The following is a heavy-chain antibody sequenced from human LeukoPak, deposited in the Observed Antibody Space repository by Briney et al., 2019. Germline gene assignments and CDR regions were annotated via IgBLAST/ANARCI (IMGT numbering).Heavy chain of an antibody. CDR3: AKDIQLTY. CDR2: ISSSSSYI. J-gene: IGHJ4*02. D-gene: IGHD2-15*01. V-gene: IGHV3-21*04. Sequence: GGSLRLSCAASGFTFSSYSMNWVRQAPGKGLEWVSSISSSSSYIYYADSVKGRFTISRDNAKNTLCLQMNSLRAEDTAVYYCAKDIQLTYWGQGALVTVSS. CDR1: GFTFSSYS.